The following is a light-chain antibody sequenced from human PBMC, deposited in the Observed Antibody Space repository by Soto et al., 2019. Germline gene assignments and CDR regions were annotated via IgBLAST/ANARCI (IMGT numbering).Light chain of an antibody. CDR3: QQYDTSPLT. J-gene: IGKJ4*01. V-gene: IGKV3-20*01. CDR2: GAS. CDR1: QSLRSSL. Sequence: EIVLTQSPGTLSLSPGDGVTLSCRASQSLRSSLLAWYQQKPGQPPRRLISGASIRATGIPDRFISSGSGTDFTLTISRLETEDSEVYFCQQYDTSPLTCGGGTEVEI.